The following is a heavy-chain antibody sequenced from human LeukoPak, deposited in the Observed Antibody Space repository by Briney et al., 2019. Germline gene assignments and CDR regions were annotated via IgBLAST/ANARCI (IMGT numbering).Heavy chain of an antibody. Sequence: PGGSLRLSCAASGFSFRSYEMNWVRQAPGKGLEWVSYISTSGSSIHYADSVRGRFTISRDSAKNSLYLQMNSLRVGDTAVYYCASTIFGLIALWGQGTLVTVSS. CDR1: GFSFRSYE. V-gene: IGHV3-48*03. CDR3: ASTIFGLIAL. D-gene: IGHD3-3*01. CDR2: ISTSGSSI. J-gene: IGHJ1*01.